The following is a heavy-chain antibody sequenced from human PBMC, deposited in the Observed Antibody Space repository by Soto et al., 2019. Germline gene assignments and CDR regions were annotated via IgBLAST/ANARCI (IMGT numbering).Heavy chain of an antibody. CDR3: AHRPGEGNGRASYYGMDV. Sequence: QITLKESGPTLVKPTQPLTLTCTFSGFSFTTSGVGVGWVRQPPGKALECLALLYSADDKRYSSSLKSRLTISKDHSKNQVVLTMTNMDPVDTATYYCAHRPGEGNGRASYYGMDVWGPGNTVTVSS. CDR2: LYSADDK. D-gene: IGHD1-26*01. J-gene: IGHJ6*02. V-gene: IGHV2-5*02. CDR1: GFSFTTSGVG.